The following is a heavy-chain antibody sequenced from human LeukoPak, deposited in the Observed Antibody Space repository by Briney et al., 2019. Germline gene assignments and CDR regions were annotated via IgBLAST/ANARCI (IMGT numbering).Heavy chain of an antibody. Sequence: ASVKVSCKVSGYTLTELSMHWVRQAPGKGLEWMGGFDPEDGETIYAQKFQGRVTMTEDTSTDTAYMELSSLRSEDTAVYYCATSYYYDSSGYYYFDYWGRGTLVTVSS. CDR2: FDPEDGET. CDR3: ATSYYYDSSGYYYFDY. CDR1: GYTLTELS. D-gene: IGHD3-22*01. J-gene: IGHJ4*02. V-gene: IGHV1-24*01.